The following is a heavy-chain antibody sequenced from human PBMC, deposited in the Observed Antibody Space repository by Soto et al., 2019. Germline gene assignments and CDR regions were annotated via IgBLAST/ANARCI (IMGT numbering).Heavy chain of an antibody. V-gene: IGHV4-39*01. J-gene: IGHJ5*02. Sequence: QLQLQESGPGLVKPSETLSLTCTVSGGSISSSSYYWGWIRQPPGKGLEWIGSIYYSASTYYNPSLTSRVTIAVDTSKNQFSLKLSAVTAADTAVYYCASLRGEAKGWFDPWGQGTLVTVSS. CDR2: IYYSAST. CDR1: GGSISSSSYY. D-gene: IGHD3-10*01. CDR3: ASLRGEAKGWFDP.